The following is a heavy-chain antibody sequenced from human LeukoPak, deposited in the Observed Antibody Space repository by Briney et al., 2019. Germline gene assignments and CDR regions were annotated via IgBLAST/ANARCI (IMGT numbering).Heavy chain of an antibody. J-gene: IGHJ4*02. CDR1: GFTFSSYR. CDR2: ISSSGSST. D-gene: IGHD5-18*01. V-gene: IGHV3-23*01. CDR3: AWALGNTYGYALSWDY. Sequence: PGGTLTLSCAASGFTFSSYRRSWVRQAPGKGLEWVSAISSSGSSTYYADSVKGRFTISSDNSKNTLYLQMNSLRAEDTAEYFCAWALGNTYGYALSWDYWGQGTLVTVSS.